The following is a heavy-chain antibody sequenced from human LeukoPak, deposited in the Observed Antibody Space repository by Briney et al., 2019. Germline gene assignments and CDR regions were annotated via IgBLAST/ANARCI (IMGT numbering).Heavy chain of an antibody. D-gene: IGHD5-12*01. CDR2: ISYDGSNK. J-gene: IGHJ6*03. CDR1: GFSFSSYG. CDR3: AKGWLRLQNYYYYYMDV. Sequence: PGGSLRLSCAASGFSFSSYGMHWVRQAPGKGLEWVAVISYDGSNKYYADSVKGRFTISRDNSKNTLYLQMNSLRAEDTAVYYCAKGWLRLQNYYYYYMDVWGKGTTVTVSS. V-gene: IGHV3-30*18.